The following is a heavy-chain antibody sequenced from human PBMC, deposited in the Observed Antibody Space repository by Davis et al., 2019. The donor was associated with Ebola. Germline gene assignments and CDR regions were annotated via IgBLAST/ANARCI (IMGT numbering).Heavy chain of an antibody. CDR1: GGSISSSSYY. CDR3: ARDRALHIVVVTALVN. CDR2: IYYSGST. V-gene: IGHV4-39*02. Sequence: MPSETLSLTCTVSGGSISSSSYYWGWIRQPPGQGLEWIGSIYYSGSTYYNPSLKSRVTISVDTSKNQFSLKLSSVTAADTSVYYCARDRALHIVVVTALVNWGQGTLVTVSS. D-gene: IGHD2-21*02. J-gene: IGHJ4*02.